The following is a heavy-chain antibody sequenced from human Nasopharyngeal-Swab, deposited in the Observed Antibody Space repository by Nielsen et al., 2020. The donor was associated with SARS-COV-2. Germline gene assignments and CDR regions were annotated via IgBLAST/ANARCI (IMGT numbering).Heavy chain of an antibody. V-gene: IGHV3-53*04. CDR2: IYSGGST. Sequence: GESLKISCAASGFTVSSNYMSWVRQAPGKGLEWVSVIYSGGSTYCADSVKGRFTISRHNSKNTLYLQMNSLRAEDTAVYYCASIIQLWFAFDIWGQGTMVTVSS. J-gene: IGHJ3*02. CDR1: GFTVSSNY. CDR3: ASIIQLWFAFDI. D-gene: IGHD5-18*01.